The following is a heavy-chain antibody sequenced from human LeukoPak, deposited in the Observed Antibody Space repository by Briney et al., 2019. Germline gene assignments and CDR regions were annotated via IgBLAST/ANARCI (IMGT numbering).Heavy chain of an antibody. J-gene: IGHJ4*02. D-gene: IGHD6-19*01. Sequence: PGGSLRLSCAASGFTFGTYWMNWVRQAPGKGLEWVANMNQDGSEIYYVDSVKGRFTISRDNAKNSLYLQMNSLRAEDTAVYYCASEYSLAVEFDYWGQGTLVTVSS. V-gene: IGHV3-7*01. CDR1: GFTFGTYW. CDR2: MNQDGSEI. CDR3: ASEYSLAVEFDY.